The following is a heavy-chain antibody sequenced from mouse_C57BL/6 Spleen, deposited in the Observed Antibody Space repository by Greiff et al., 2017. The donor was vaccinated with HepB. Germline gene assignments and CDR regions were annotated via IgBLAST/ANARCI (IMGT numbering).Heavy chain of an antibody. CDR3: ARYGGNFYFDY. CDR1: GYAFSSSW. D-gene: IGHD1-1*02. V-gene: IGHV1-82*01. CDR2: IYPGDGDT. Sequence: QVQLQQSGPELVKPGASVKISCKASGYAFSSSWMNWVKQRPGKGLEWIGRIYPGDGDTNYNGKFKGKATLTADKSSSTAYMQLSSLTSEDSAVYFCARYGGNFYFDYWGQGTTLTVSS. J-gene: IGHJ2*01.